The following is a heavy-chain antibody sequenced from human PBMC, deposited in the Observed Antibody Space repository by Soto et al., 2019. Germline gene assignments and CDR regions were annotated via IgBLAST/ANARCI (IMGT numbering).Heavy chain of an antibody. CDR1: GFTFSSYA. D-gene: IGHD3-10*01. CDR3: AKDPGGRFWFGEQDWFDP. CDR2: ISGSGGST. J-gene: IGHJ5*02. V-gene: IGHV3-23*01. Sequence: EVQLLESGGGLVQPGGSLRLSCAASGFTFSSYAMSWVRQAPGKGLEWVSAISGSGGSTYYADSVKGRFTISRDNSKNTLYLQMNSLRAEDTAVYYCAKDPGGRFWFGEQDWFDPWGQGTLVNVSS.